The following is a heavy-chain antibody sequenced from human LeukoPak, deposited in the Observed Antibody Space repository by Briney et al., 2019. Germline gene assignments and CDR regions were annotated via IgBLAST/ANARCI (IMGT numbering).Heavy chain of an antibody. CDR1: GYTFTSYY. D-gene: IGHD3-10*01. V-gene: IGHV1-46*01. Sequence: ASVKVSCKASGYTFTSYYMHWVRQAPGQGLEWMGIINPSGGSTSYAQKFQGRVTMTRDTSTSTDYMELSSLRSEDTAVYYCASWANYYGSGGNDAFDIWGQGTMVTVSS. CDR3: ASWANYYGSGGNDAFDI. CDR2: INPSGGST. J-gene: IGHJ3*02.